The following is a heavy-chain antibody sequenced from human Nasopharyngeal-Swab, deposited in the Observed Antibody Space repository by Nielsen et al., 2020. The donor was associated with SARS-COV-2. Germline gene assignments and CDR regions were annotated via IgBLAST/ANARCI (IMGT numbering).Heavy chain of an antibody. D-gene: IGHD6-13*01. Sequence: GESLKISCAASGFTFSSYWMSWARQAPGKGLEWVANIKQDGSEKYYVDSVKGRFTISRDNAKNSLYLQMNSLRAEDTAVYYCASLSSSSWFFDYWGQGTLVTVSS. J-gene: IGHJ4*02. CDR1: GFTFSSYW. CDR3: ASLSSSSWFFDY. CDR2: IKQDGSEK. V-gene: IGHV3-7*01.